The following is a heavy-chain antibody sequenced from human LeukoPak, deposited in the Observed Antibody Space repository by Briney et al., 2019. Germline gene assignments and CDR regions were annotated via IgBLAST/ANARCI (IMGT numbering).Heavy chain of an antibody. D-gene: IGHD6-6*01. V-gene: IGHV3-7*01. CDR1: GFTFSSYW. J-gene: IGHJ6*03. CDR2: IKQDGSEK. Sequence: PGGSLRLSCAASGFTFSSYWMSWVRQAPGKGLEWVANIKQDGSEKYCVDSVKGRFTISRDNAKNSLYLQMNSLRAEDTAVYYCARKEAARRVDYYYYYMDVWGKGTTVTVSS. CDR3: ARKEAARRVDYYYYYMDV.